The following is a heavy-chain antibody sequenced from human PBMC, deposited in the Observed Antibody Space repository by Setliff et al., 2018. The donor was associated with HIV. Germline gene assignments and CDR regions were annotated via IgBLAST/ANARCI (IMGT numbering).Heavy chain of an antibody. Sequence: SETLSLTCTVSGGSISSSSYYWGWIRQPPGKGLEWIGSIYYSGSTYYNPSLKSRVTISVDTSKNRFSLKLSSVAAADTAVYYCARLVVITTNFDYWGQGTLVTVSS. V-gene: IGHV4-39*01. CDR2: IYYSGST. J-gene: IGHJ4*02. CDR3: ARLVVITTNFDY. D-gene: IGHD3-22*01. CDR1: GGSISSSSYY.